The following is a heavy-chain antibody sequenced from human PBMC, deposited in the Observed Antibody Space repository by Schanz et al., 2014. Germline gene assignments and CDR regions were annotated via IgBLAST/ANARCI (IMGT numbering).Heavy chain of an antibody. D-gene: IGHD3-22*01. Sequence: QLQLRESGPGLVKPSETLSLICSVSGTSITSSTYYWGWIRQPPGKGPEWIGSISYSGNTYYTPPLKSRVPFPLDPPKTQSPWKLPSVTAADTAVYYCARPSSVVGITGWFDTWGQGTLVTVSS. V-gene: IGHV4-39*01. J-gene: IGHJ5*02. CDR1: GTSITSSTYY. CDR3: ARPSSVVGITGWFDT. CDR2: ISYSGNT.